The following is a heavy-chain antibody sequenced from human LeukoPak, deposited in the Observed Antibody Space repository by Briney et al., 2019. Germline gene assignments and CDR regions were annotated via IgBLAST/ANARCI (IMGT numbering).Heavy chain of an antibody. CDR1: GYSITGYH. Sequence: ASVKVSCKASGYSITGYHMHWVRQAPGQGLEWMGWINPNTGGTNYAQKFQGRVTMTRDTSISTAYLELRSLTSHDTAIYYCARDPGVFHDVLDKWGQETMVTVSS. CDR3: ARDPGVFHDVLDK. CDR2: INPNTGGT. J-gene: IGHJ3*02. D-gene: IGHD3-10*01. V-gene: IGHV1-2*02.